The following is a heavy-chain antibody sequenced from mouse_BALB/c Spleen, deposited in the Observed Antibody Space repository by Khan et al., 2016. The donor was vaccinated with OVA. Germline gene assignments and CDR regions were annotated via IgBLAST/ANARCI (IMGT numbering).Heavy chain of an antibody. CDR3: ARGSYYGYYFDY. CDR1: GYSITSGYA. CDR2: ISYSGVT. D-gene: IGHD1-1*01. V-gene: IGHV3-2*02. J-gene: IGHJ2*01. Sequence: QLEESGPGLVKPSQSLSLTCTVTGYSITSGYAWNWIRQFPGNKLEWMGYISYSGVTSYTPSLKSRISITRDTSKNKFFLQLNSVTTEDTATYFCARGSYYGYYFDYWGQGTTLTVSS.